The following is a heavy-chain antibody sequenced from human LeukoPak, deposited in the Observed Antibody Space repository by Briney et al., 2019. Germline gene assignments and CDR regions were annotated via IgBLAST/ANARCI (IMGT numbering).Heavy chain of an antibody. D-gene: IGHD2-15*01. Sequence: SQTLSLTCTVSGGSISSGVYCWSWIRQRPGEGLQWIGYICSSGSAYYNASLKSRVSMSTDTSNNQFSLKLNSVTAADTAVYYCARDGGGSLHGMDVWGQGTTVTVSS. CDR1: GGSISSGVYC. J-gene: IGHJ6*02. V-gene: IGHV4-31*03. CDR2: ICSSGSA. CDR3: ARDGGGSLHGMDV.